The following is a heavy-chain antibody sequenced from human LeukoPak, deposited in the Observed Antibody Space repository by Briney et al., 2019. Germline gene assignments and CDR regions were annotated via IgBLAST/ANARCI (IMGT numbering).Heavy chain of an antibody. CDR1: GGSISSYY. Sequence: SETLSLTCTVSGGSISSYYWSWIRQPPGKGLEWIGYISYSGNTNYNPSLKSRVTISVDTSKNQFSLKLTSVTAADTAVYYCARDRIDYFYGMDVWGQGTTATVSS. J-gene: IGHJ6*02. CDR3: ARDRIDYFYGMDV. V-gene: IGHV4-59*01. CDR2: ISYSGNT.